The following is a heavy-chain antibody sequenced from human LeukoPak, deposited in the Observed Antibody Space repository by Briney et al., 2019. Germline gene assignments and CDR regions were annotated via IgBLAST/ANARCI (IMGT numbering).Heavy chain of an antibody. CDR1: GYTFTGYY. CDR3: AREPNYYDSIMVDY. D-gene: IGHD3-22*01. V-gene: IGHV1-2*06. CDR2: INPNSGGT. J-gene: IGHJ4*02. Sequence: ASVKVSCKASGYTFTGYYMHWVRQAPGQGLEWMGRINPNSGGTNYAQKFQGRVTMTRDTSISTAYMELSRLRSDDTAVHYCAREPNYYDSIMVDYWGQGTLVTVSS.